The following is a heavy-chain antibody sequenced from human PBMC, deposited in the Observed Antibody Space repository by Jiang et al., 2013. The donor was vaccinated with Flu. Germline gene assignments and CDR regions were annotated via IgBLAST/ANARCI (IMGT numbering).Heavy chain of an antibody. Sequence: GPGLVKPSETLSLTCTVSGGSISSYYWTWIRQPPGKGLQWIAYIHYSGNSKYDPSLKSRVTISMDTSKNQFSLKLRSVTAADTAVYYCARRMILNWFDPWGQGTLVSVSA. CDR2: IHYSGNS. CDR3: ARRMILNWFDP. J-gene: IGHJ5*02. CDR1: GGSISSYY. D-gene: IGHD3-16*01. V-gene: IGHV4-59*08.